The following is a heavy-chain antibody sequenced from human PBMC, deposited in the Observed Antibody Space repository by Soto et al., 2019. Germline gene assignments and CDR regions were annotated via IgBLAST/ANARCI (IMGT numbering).Heavy chain of an antibody. D-gene: IGHD6-6*01. J-gene: IGHJ6*02. CDR3: ARDFGSRSSSDYYYYGMDV. Sequence: QVQLVQSGAEVKKPGASVKVSCKASGYTFTSYYMHWVRQPPGQGLEWMGIINPSGGSTSFAEKFQGRVTMSRATSTSPVYMELSSLRSEDTAVYYCARDFGSRSSSDYYYYGMDVWGQGTTVTVSS. CDR2: INPSGGST. CDR1: GYTFTSYY. V-gene: IGHV1-46*01.